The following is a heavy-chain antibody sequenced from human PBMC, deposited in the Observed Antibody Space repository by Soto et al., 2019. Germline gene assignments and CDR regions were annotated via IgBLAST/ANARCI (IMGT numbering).Heavy chain of an antibody. Sequence: PGGSLTLSCVASEFTFSSYWMHWVRQVPGKGLVLVSRLNGDGSFTTYADSVKGRFTISRDNAKKTLYLQMNSLRAEDTAVYYCARDLSGRADVWGQGTTVTVSS. J-gene: IGHJ6*02. D-gene: IGHD3-10*01. CDR3: ARDLSGRADV. V-gene: IGHV3-74*01. CDR1: EFTFSSYW. CDR2: LNGDGSFT.